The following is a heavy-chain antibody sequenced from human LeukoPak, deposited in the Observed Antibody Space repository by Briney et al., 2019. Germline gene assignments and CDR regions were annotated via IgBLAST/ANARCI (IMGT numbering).Heavy chain of an antibody. V-gene: IGHV1-69-2*01. D-gene: IGHD3-10*01. CDR2: IDPLDGET. CDR1: GYPFTDYY. CDR3: ARDHEERGPYLDL. Sequence: SCKSSGYPFTDYYIHWLQQAPGKGLEWMGRIDPLDGETTYAETFLGRVTFTADTSTSTIYMELNSLTFADRAVYYCARDHEERGPYLDLWGQGTQVFVSS. J-gene: IGHJ4*02.